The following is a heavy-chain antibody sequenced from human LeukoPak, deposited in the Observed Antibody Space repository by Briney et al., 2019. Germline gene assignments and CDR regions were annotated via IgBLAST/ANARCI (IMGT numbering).Heavy chain of an antibody. CDR1: GGSISGYY. D-gene: IGHD3-10*01. V-gene: IGHV4-59*01. CDR3: ARVTLFRGAQIDS. CDR2: IYYTGST. J-gene: IGHJ4*02. Sequence: SETLSLTCTVSGGSISGYYWSWIRQPPGKGLEWIGYIYYTGSTNYSPSLKSRVTMSVDTSKNQFSLRLTSVTAADTAVYFCARVTLFRGAQIDSWGQGTLVTVSS.